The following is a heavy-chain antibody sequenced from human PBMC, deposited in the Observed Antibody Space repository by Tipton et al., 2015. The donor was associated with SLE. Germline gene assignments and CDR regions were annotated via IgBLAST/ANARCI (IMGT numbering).Heavy chain of an antibody. D-gene: IGHD1-7*01. V-gene: IGHV3-7*03. CDR3: ARDGTASHYFDY. Sequence: SLRLSCAASGFTFSSYWMSWVRQAPGKGLEWVANIKQDGSEKYYVDSVKGRFTISRDNAKNSLYLQMNSLRAEDTALYYCARDGTASHYFDYWGQGTLVTVSS. CDR2: IKQDGSEK. J-gene: IGHJ4*02. CDR1: GFTFSSYW.